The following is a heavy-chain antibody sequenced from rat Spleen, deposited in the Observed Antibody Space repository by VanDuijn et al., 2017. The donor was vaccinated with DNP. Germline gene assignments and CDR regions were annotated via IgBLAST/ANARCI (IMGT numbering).Heavy chain of an antibody. CDR1: GFTFSDYD. J-gene: IGHJ4*01. V-gene: IGHV5-20*01. Sequence: EVQLVESGGGLVQPGRSLKLSCAASGFTFSDYDMAWVRQAPTQGLEWVAAISSTGVVTYYRDSVKGRFTVSRDNRKNILYLQMDSLRSEDTATYYCTTFEGTNAWGQGTSVTVSS. D-gene: IGHD1-11*01. CDR2: ISSTGVVT. CDR3: TTFEGTNA.